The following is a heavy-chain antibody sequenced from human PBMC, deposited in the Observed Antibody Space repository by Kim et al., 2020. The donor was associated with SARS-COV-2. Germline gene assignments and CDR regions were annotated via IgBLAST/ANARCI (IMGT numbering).Heavy chain of an antibody. CDR1: GFTVSSNY. CDR3: AREVGATNYGMDV. V-gene: IGHV3-53*01. D-gene: IGHD1-26*01. Sequence: GGSLRLSCAASGFTVSSNYMSWVRQAPGKGLEWVSVIYSGGSTYYADSVKGRFTISRDNSKNTLYLQMNSLRTDDTAAYYCAREVGATNYGMDVWGRGTT. J-gene: IGHJ6*02. CDR2: IYSGGST.